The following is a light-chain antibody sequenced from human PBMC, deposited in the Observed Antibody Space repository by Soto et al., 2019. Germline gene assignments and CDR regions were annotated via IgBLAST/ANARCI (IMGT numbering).Light chain of an antibody. CDR2: EAS. J-gene: IGKJ4*01. CDR3: QQHINWPLT. Sequence: PGERATLSCRASQTVSSSLAWYQQKPGQAPRLLIYEASNRATGIPARFSGSGSGADFTLTISSLVPEDFALYYCQQHINWPLTFGGGAKVDIK. CDR1: QTVSSS. V-gene: IGKV3-11*01.